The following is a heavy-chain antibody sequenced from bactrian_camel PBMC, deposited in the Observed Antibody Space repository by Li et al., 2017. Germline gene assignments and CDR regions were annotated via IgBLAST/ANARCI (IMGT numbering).Heavy chain of an antibody. CDR1: GYTYNRNC. Sequence: HVQLVESGGGDVQAGGSLRLSCAASGYTYNRNCMAWFRQAPGKEREEVAHIDSDGNSIYADSVNGRFTISIDNAKTSLSLEMKNLNPEDTAMYYCAAGRRGYCYAIGPYEYNYWGRGPRSPSP. CDR3: AAGRRGYCYAIGPYEYNY. CDR2: IDSDGNS. V-gene: IGHV3S57*01. D-gene: IGHD2*01. J-gene: IGHJ4*01.